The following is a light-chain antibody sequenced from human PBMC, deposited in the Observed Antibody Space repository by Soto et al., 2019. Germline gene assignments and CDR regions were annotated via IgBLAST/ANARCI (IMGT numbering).Light chain of an antibody. J-gene: IGKJ1*01. V-gene: IGKV1-39*01. CDR3: QQSYSTPRT. Sequence: DVQISRSPSSLFASVGDRVTITCRASQSISSYLNWYQQKPGKAPKLLIYAASSLQSGVPSRFSGSGSGTGFTLTISSLQPEDFANYYCQQSYSTPRTFGQGTKVDIK. CDR2: AAS. CDR1: QSISSY.